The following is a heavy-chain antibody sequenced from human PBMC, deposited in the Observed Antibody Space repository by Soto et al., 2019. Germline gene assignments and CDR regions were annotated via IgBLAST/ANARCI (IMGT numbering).Heavy chain of an antibody. CDR1: GFTFTTFG. J-gene: IGHJ5*02. Sequence: QVQLVESGGGVVQPGRSLRLSCAASGFTFTTFGIHWVRQAPGKGLECVAVITYDGSKKYSDSVKGRFTISRDTSEHFFYLQMNSLRTDDTAVYYCAKGPENWDDSNWYDPWGQGTLVTVSS. CDR3: AKGPENWDDSNWYDP. CDR2: ITYDGSKK. D-gene: IGHD3-16*01. V-gene: IGHV3-30*18.